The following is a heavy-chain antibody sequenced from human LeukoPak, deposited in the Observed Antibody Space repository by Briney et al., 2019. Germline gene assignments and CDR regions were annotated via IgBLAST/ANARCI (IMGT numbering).Heavy chain of an antibody. CDR3: ARASKRDCPNGVCRDRYFQH. CDR1: GGSFSIHY. J-gene: IGHJ1*01. CDR2: INDSGST. V-gene: IGHV4-34*01. Sequence: SETLSLTCAVYGGSFSIHYWNWIRQPPGKGLEWIGEINDSGSTNYNASLKSRVTISVDTSKNQFSLKLSSVTAADTAVYYCARASKRDCPNGVCRDRYFQHWGQGTLVTVSS. D-gene: IGHD2-8*01.